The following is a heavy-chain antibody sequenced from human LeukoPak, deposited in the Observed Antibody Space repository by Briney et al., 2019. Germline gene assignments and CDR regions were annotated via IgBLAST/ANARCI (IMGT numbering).Heavy chain of an antibody. V-gene: IGHV2-70*04. J-gene: IGHJ6*03. D-gene: IGHD6-13*01. CDR2: IDWDDDT. CDR3: AREAAADKYYMDV. CDR1: GFSLGTRGMR. Sequence: SGPALVKPTQTLTLTCTFSGFSLGTRGMRVSWIRQPPGKALEWVARIDWDDDTFYSTSLKTRLTISKDTSKNQVVLTMTNMDPVDTATYYCAREAAADKYYMDVWGKGTTVTVSS.